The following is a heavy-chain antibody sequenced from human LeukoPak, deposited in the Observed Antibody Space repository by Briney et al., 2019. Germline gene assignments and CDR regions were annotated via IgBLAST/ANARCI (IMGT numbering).Heavy chain of an antibody. J-gene: IGHJ4*02. Sequence: GGSLRLSCAASGFTVSSYYMNWVRQAPGKGLEWVPSISSSSSYIYYANSVKGRFTISRDNAKNSLYLQMNSLRAEDPAVYYCAKAELATTFDYWGQGTLVTVSS. CDR3: AKAELATTFDY. CDR2: ISSSSSYI. D-gene: IGHD5-24*01. CDR1: GFTVSSYY. V-gene: IGHV3-21*01.